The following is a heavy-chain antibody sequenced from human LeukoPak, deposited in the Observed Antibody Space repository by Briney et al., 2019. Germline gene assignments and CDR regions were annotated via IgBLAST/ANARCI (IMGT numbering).Heavy chain of an antibody. CDR2: INHSGST. CDR3: ARLGSDIVTTFDP. Sequence: SETLSLTCAVYGGSFSGYYWSWMRQPPGKGLEWIGEINHSGSTNYNPSLKSRVTISVDTSKNQFSLKLSSVTAADTAVYYCARLGSDIVTTFDPWGQGTLVTVSS. J-gene: IGHJ5*02. D-gene: IGHD5-12*01. V-gene: IGHV4-34*01. CDR1: GGSFSGYY.